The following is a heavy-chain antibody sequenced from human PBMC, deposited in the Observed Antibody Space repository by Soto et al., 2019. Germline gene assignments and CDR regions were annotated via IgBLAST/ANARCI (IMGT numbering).Heavy chain of an antibody. Sequence: GGSLRLSCAASGFTFSSYSMNWVRQAPGKGLEWVSYISSSSTIYYADSVKGRFTISRDNAKNSLYLQMNSLRDEDTAVYYCVREGGNLNWFDPWGQGTLVTVSS. J-gene: IGHJ5*02. CDR3: VREGGNLNWFDP. CDR1: GFTFSSYS. V-gene: IGHV3-48*02. D-gene: IGHD1-26*01. CDR2: ISSSSTI.